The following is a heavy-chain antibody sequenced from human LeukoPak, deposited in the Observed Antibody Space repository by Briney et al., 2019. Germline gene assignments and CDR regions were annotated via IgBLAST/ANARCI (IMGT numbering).Heavy chain of an antibody. Sequence: PGGSLRLSCAASGFTVSSNYMSWVRQAPGKGLEWVSVIYSGGSTYYADSVKGRFTISRGNSKNTLYLQMNSLRAEDTAVYYCARGPLYYYDSSGYLDYWGQGTLVTVSS. CDR2: IYSGGST. J-gene: IGHJ4*02. CDR3: ARGPLYYYDSSGYLDY. V-gene: IGHV3-66*01. CDR1: GFTVSSNY. D-gene: IGHD3-22*01.